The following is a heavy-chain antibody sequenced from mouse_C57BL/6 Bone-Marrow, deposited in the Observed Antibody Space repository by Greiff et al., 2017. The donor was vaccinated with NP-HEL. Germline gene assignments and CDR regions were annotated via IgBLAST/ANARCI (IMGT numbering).Heavy chain of an antibody. J-gene: IGHJ4*01. D-gene: IGHD2-4*01. Sequence: EVQLQQSGAELVRPGASVKLSCTASGFYIKDDYMPWVKQRPEQGLDWIGLIDPEYGDTDYASKFQGKATITADTSSNTAYLQLSSLTSVDTAVYYCSTEGNYDYGSGGYYAKDYGGRGTSITVSS. CDR2: IDPEYGDT. CDR1: GFYIKDDY. CDR3: STEGNYDYGSGGYYAKDY. V-gene: IGHV14-4*01.